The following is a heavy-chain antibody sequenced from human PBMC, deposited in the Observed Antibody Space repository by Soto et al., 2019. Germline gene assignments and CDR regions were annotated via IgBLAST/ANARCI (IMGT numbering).Heavy chain of an antibody. D-gene: IGHD5-18*01. V-gene: IGHV4-59*01. CDR3: EIDSTGATWLTAMDYYYGMDV. CDR2: IYYSGST. J-gene: IGHJ6*02. CDR1: GGSISSYY. Sequence: ASETLSLTCTVSGGSISSYYWSWIRQPPGKGLEWIGYIYYSGSTNYNPSLKSRVTISVDTSKNQISLKLSSVTAADTAVYYCEIDSTGATWLTAMDYYYGMDVRGQGTTVTVSS.